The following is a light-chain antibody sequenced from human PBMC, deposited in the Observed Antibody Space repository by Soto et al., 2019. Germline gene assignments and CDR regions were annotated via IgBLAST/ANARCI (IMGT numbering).Light chain of an antibody. CDR3: QRYDSLPPT. Sequence: DLQMPQSPSSLSASVGDRVTITCQASRDIGKYLNWFQEKPGKAPKLLIYDASNLQTGVPSRFSGSGSGTDFTFTISSLQPEDFATYYCQRYDSLPPTFGQGTRLEI. J-gene: IGKJ5*01. CDR1: RDIGKY. CDR2: DAS. V-gene: IGKV1-33*01.